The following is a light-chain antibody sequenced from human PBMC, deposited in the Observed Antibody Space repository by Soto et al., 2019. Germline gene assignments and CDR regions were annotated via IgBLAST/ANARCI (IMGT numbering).Light chain of an antibody. Sequence: QSALTQPASVSGSPGQSITISCTGTSSDVGGYNYVFWYQQHPGKAPKLMIYDVSNRPSGVSNRFSGSKSGNTASLTISGLQAEDEADYYCCSYTSSSTLYVFGSGTKLTVL. J-gene: IGLJ1*01. CDR2: DVS. CDR3: CSYTSSSTLYV. V-gene: IGLV2-14*01. CDR1: SSDVGGYNY.